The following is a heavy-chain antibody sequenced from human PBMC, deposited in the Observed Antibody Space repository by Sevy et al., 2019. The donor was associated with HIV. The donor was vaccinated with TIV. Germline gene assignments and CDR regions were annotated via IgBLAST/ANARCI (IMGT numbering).Heavy chain of an antibody. V-gene: IGHV1-46*03. CDR3: ARAPCFFGVVTTNYYYYYGMDV. Sequence: ASVKVSCKASGYTFTSYYMHWGRQAPGQGLEWMGIINPSGGSTSYAQRFQGGVTMTRDTSTSTVYMELSSLCSEATAVYYCARAPCFFGVVTTNYYYYYGMDVWGQGTTVTVSS. D-gene: IGHD3-16*01. CDR1: GYTFTSYY. J-gene: IGHJ6*02. CDR2: INPSGGST.